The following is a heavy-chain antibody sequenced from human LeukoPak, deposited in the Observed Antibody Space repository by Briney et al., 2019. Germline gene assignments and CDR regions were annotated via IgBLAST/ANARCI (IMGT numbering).Heavy chain of an antibody. CDR3: ARVSGYCSSTSCYTGRFDP. CDR1: GYTFTGYY. D-gene: IGHD2-2*02. J-gene: IGHJ5*02. V-gene: IGHV1-2*02. Sequence: ASVKVSCKASGYTFTGYYMHWVRQAPGQGLEWMGWINPNSGGTNYAQKFQGRVTMTRDTSISTAYMGLSRLRSDDTAVYYCARVSGYCSSTSCYTGRFDPWGQGTLVTVSS. CDR2: INPNSGGT.